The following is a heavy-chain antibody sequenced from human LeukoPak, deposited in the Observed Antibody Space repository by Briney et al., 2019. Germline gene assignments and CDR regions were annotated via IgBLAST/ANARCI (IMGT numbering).Heavy chain of an antibody. D-gene: IGHD2-2*01. J-gene: IGHJ6*02. CDR3: ARDSREDEPYYYYYYGMDV. CDR2: INPNSGGT. CDR1: GYTFTGYY. V-gene: IGHV1-2*02. Sequence: ASVKVSCKASGYTFTGYYMHWVRQAPGQGLEWMGWINPNSGGTNYAQKFQGRVTMTRDTSISTAYMELSRLRSDDTAVYYCARDSREDEPYYYYYYGMDVWGQGTTVTVSS.